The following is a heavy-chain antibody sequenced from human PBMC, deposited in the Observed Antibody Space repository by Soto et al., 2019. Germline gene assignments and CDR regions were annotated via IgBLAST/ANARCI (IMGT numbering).Heavy chain of an antibody. CDR3: ARAGYSYGPNPLLY. CDR1: GGSISSGGYY. V-gene: IGHV4-31*03. Sequence: QVQLQESGPGLVKPSQTLSLTCTVSGGSISSGGYYWSWIRQHPGKGLEWIGYIYYSGSTYYNPSLKSRVTISVDTSKNPFSRKPSSVTAADTAVYYCARAGYSYGPNPLLYWGQGTLVTVSS. CDR2: IYYSGST. J-gene: IGHJ4*02. D-gene: IGHD5-18*01.